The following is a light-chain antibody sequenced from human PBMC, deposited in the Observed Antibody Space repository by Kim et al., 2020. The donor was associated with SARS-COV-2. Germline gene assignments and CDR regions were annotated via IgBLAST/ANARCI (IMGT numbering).Light chain of an antibody. J-gene: IGKJ1*01. CDR2: DSS. V-gene: IGKV3-11*01. CDR1: QNVKSY. CDR3: QQRISWPKT. Sequence: LSPGERATLSCRASQNVKSYLSWYQQNPGLAPKLLVYDSSTRVTGVPDRFSGSGSGTDFTLTITSLEPEDFALYYCQQRISWPKTFGQGTKVDIK.